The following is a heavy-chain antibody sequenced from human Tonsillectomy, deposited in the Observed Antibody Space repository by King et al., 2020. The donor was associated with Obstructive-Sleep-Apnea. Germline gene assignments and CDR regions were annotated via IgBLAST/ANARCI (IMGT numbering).Heavy chain of an antibody. CDR1: GGSISSYY. V-gene: IGHV4-59*08. Sequence: VQLQESGPGLVKPSETLSLTCTVSGGSISSYYWSWIRQPPGKGLEWIGYIYYSGSTNYNPSLKSRVTISVDTSKIQFSLKLSSVTAADTAVYYCARMRVTMITGGYYFDYWGQGTLVTVSS. CDR2: IYYSGST. J-gene: IGHJ4*02. D-gene: IGHD3-22*01. CDR3: ARMRVTMITGGYYFDY.